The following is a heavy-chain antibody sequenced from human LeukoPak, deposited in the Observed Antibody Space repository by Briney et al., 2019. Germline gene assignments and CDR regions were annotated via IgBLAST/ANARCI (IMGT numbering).Heavy chain of an antibody. CDR3: ARVAYSSSWPNWFDP. D-gene: IGHD6-13*01. Sequence: NPSETLSLTCTVSGGSISSYYWSWIRQPAGKGLEWIGRIYTSGSTNYNPSLKSRVTMSVDTSKNQFSLKLSSVTAADTAVYYCARVAYSSSWPNWFDPWGQGTLVTVSS. CDR1: GGSISSYY. V-gene: IGHV4-4*07. CDR2: IYTSGST. J-gene: IGHJ5*02.